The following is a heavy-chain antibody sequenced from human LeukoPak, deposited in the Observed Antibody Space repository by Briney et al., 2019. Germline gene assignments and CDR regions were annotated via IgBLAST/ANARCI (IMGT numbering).Heavy chain of an antibody. D-gene: IGHD4-17*01. CDR3: ARSPEPFDYGPYNWFDP. CDR2: IWYDESNE. V-gene: IGHV3-33*01. CDR1: GFTFSTYV. J-gene: IGHJ5*02. Sequence: GGSLRLSCAASGFTFSTYVMHWVRQAPGKELEWVAFIWYDESNEYYADSVKGRFTVSRDNSRSMMYLQMNSLRAEDTAVYYCARSPEPFDYGPYNWFDPWGQGTRVTVSS.